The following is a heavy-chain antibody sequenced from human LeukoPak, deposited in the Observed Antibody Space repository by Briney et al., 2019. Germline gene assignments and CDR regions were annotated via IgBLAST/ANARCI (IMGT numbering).Heavy chain of an antibody. CDR2: SSAYNGNT. CDR1: VYTFTSYG. J-gene: IGHJ4*02. CDR3: ARESMVRGVLDY. Sequence: ASVKVSCKASVYTFTSYGISWVRQAPGQGLEWMGWSSAYNGNTNYAQKLQGRVTMTTDTSTSTAYMELRSLRSDDTAVYYCARESMVRGVLDYWGQGTLVAVSS. V-gene: IGHV1-18*01. D-gene: IGHD3-10*01.